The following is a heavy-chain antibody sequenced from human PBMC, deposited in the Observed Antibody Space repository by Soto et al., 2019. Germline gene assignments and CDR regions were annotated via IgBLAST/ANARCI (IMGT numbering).Heavy chain of an antibody. D-gene: IGHD6-13*01. CDR3: ARNPPVYSSSTLYYFHGMDV. CDR2: TWYDGSSK. V-gene: IGHV3-33*01. J-gene: IGHJ6*02. Sequence: QVQLVESGGGVVQPGRSLRLSCAASGFTFNDYGIHWVRQAPGKGLEWVAVTWYDGSSKFYTDSVRGRFTISRDNSKNPLYLQMDSLRAEDTAVYYCARNPPVYSSSTLYYFHGMDVWGQGTTVTVSS. CDR1: GFTFNDYG.